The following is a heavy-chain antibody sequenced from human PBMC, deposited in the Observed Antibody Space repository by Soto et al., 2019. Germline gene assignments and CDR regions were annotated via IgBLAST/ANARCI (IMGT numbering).Heavy chain of an antibody. D-gene: IGHD2-2*01. CDR1: GGSISSSSYY. CDR2: IYYSGNT. Sequence: PSETLSLTCTVSGGSISSSSYYWGWIRQPPGKGLEWIGSIYYSGNTYYNPSLKSRVTISVDTSKNQFSLKMSSVTAADTAVYYCERHPGFMQLPITIFDYWGQGTLVNVSS. J-gene: IGHJ4*02. CDR3: ERHPGFMQLPITIFDY. V-gene: IGHV4-39*01.